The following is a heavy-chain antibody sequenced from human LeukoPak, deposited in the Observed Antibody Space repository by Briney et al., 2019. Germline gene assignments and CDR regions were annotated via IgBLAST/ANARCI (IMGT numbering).Heavy chain of an antibody. CDR3: TRHSSSWYTVDY. Sequence: GGSLRLSCAASGFTFSNYAMYWVRQSPGKGLEWVGFIRSKAYGGTTEYAASVKGRFTISRDDSKSIAYLQMNSLKTEDTAVYYCTRHSSSWYTVDYWGQGTLVTVSS. J-gene: IGHJ4*02. CDR2: IRSKAYGGTT. CDR1: GFTFSNYA. D-gene: IGHD6-13*01. V-gene: IGHV3-49*04.